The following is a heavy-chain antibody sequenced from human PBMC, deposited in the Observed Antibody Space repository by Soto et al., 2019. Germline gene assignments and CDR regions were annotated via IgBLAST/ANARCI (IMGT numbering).Heavy chain of an antibody. Sequence: SETLSLTCTVSGGTISSYYWSWIRQPPGKGLEWIGYINHSGSTNYNPSLKSRVTISVDTSKNQFSLKLSSVTAADTAVYYCARAPPMVRGVIPRDWFDPWGQGTLVTVSS. V-gene: IGHV4-59*12. J-gene: IGHJ5*02. CDR1: GGTISSYY. D-gene: IGHD3-10*01. CDR2: INHSGST. CDR3: ARAPPMVRGVIPRDWFDP.